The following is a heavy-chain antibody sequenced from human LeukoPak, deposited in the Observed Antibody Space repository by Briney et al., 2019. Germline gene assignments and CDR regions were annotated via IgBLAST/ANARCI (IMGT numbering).Heavy chain of an antibody. CDR2: ISTYNGNT. D-gene: IGHD3-10*01. CDR3: ARGNGFWAPLSY. V-gene: IGHV1-18*01. J-gene: IGHJ4*02. CDR1: GYTFTSHG. Sequence: ASVKVSCKASGYTFTSHGISWVRQAPGQGLEWMGWISTYNGNTNYAQKLQGRVTMTTDTSTSTVYMELSSLTSEDTAVYSCARGNGFWAPLSYWGQGTLVTVSS.